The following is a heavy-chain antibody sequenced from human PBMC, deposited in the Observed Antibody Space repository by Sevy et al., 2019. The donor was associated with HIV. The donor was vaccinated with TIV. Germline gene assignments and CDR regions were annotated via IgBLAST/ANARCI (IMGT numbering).Heavy chain of an antibody. CDR3: AEDSPCGGDCYFLDS. V-gene: IGHV1-69*13. J-gene: IGHJ4*02. CDR2: ILPISGLV. Sequence: ASVKVSCKASGGTLNNYGINWVRQAPGQGLQWMGGILPISGLVNYAQNLQSRVTITADESTGTVYMELSSLRSEDKAVYYCAEDSPCGGDCYFLDSWGQGTLVTVSS. CDR1: GGTLNNYG. D-gene: IGHD2-21*01.